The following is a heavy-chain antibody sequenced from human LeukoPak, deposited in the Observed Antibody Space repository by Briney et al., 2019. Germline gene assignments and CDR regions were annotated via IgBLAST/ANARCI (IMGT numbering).Heavy chain of an antibody. D-gene: IGHD2/OR15-2a*01. CDR2: ISSSGSTI. J-gene: IGHJ3*02. V-gene: IGHV3-11*01. Sequence: GGSLRLSCAASGFTFSDYYMSWIRQAPGKGLEWVSYISSSGSTIYYADSVRGRFTISRDNSKNTLYLQMNSLRAEDTAVYYCARDSHLLSSRDAFDIWGQGTMVTVSS. CDR1: GFTFSDYY. CDR3: ARDSHLLSSRDAFDI.